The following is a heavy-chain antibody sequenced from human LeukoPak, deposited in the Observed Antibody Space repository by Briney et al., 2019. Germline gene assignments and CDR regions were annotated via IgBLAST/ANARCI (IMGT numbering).Heavy chain of an antibody. CDR1: GGTFSSYA. Sequence: SVKVSCKASGGTFSSYAVSWVRQAPGQGLEWMGGIIPIFGITNYAQKFQGRVTITTDESRSTAYMELSSLRSEDTAVYYCARDEDGYNSYWGQGTLVTVSS. CDR3: ARDEDGYNSY. J-gene: IGHJ4*02. V-gene: IGHV1-69*05. D-gene: IGHD5-24*01. CDR2: IIPIFGIT.